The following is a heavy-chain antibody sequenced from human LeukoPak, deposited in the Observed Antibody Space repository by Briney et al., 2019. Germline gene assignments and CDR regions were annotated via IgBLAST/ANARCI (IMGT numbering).Heavy chain of an antibody. CDR2: IYTSGST. Sequence: SETLSLTCTVSGGSISSYYWSWIRQHAGKGLEWIGRIYTSGSTNYNPSLKSRVTMSVDTSKNQFSLKLSSVTAADTAVYYCARGNVVVPAAITRYYGSGSRYYFDYWGQGTLVTVSS. V-gene: IGHV4-4*07. CDR1: GGSISSYY. D-gene: IGHD2-2*01. CDR3: ARGNVVVPAAITRYYGSGSRYYFDY. J-gene: IGHJ4*02.